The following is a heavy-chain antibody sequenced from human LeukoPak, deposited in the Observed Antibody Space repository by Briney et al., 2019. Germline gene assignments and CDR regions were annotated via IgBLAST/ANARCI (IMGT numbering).Heavy chain of an antibody. CDR2: IYYSGST. Sequence: SETLSLTCTVSGGSISSSSYYWGWIRQPPGKGLEWIGSIYYSGSTYYNPSLKSRVTISVDRSKNQFSLKLSSVTAADTAVYYCARAERLSSGSYSAVDYWGQGTLVTVSS. D-gene: IGHD3-10*01. CDR3: ARAERLSSGSYSAVDY. J-gene: IGHJ4*02. CDR1: GGSISSSSYY. V-gene: IGHV4-39*07.